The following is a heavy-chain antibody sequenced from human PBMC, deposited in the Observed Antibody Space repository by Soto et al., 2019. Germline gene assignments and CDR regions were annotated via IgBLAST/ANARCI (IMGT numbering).Heavy chain of an antibody. Sequence: GRSLRLSCAASGFAFRSYNMNWVLQAPGKGLEWVASISSGSSNIYYGDSVKGRFTISRDNAKNSLFLQMDSMRAEDSAVYYCASATVVAATFDFWGQGALVTVSS. CDR2: ISSGSSNI. V-gene: IGHV3-21*01. J-gene: IGHJ4*02. CDR1: GFAFRSYN. D-gene: IGHD2-15*01. CDR3: ASATVVAATFDF.